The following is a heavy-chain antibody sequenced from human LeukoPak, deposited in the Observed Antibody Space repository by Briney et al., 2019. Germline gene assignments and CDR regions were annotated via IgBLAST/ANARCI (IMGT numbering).Heavy chain of an antibody. Sequence: GGSLRLSCAASGFTFSRNSMNWVRQAPGKGLEWVSGISGSGDSTYYADSVKGRFTISRDNSKNTLYLQMNSLRAEDTAVYYCARRSGIAVAGAFDYWGQGTLVTVSS. V-gene: IGHV3-23*01. D-gene: IGHD6-19*01. CDR2: ISGSGDST. CDR3: ARRSGIAVAGAFDY. J-gene: IGHJ4*02. CDR1: GFTFSRNS.